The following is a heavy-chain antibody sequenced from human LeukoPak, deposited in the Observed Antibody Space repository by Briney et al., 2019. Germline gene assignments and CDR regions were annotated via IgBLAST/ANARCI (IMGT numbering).Heavy chain of an antibody. Sequence: ASVRVSCKASGYTFTFYYIHWVRQAPGQGLEWMGWINPDSGGTNYARTFQGRVNMTRNTSISTAYMDLSSLRSDDTAVYYCAREGYCSGDKCPVANWGQGTLVTVSS. J-gene: IGHJ4*02. CDR1: GYTFTFYY. CDR3: AREGYCSGDKCPVAN. CDR2: INPDSGGT. D-gene: IGHD2-15*01. V-gene: IGHV1-2*02.